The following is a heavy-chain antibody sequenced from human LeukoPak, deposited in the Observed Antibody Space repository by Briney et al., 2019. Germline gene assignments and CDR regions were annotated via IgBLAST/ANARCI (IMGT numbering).Heavy chain of an antibody. CDR1: GFTFSSYG. D-gene: IGHD2-15*01. V-gene: IGHV3-30*18. CDR2: ISYDGSNK. CDR3: AKAKGYSSFDP. Sequence: GGSLRLSCAASGFTFSSYGMHWVRQAPGKGLEWVAVISYDGSNKYYADSVKGRFTISRDNSKNTLYLQMNSLRAEDTAVYYCAKAKGYSSFDPWGQGTLVTVSS. J-gene: IGHJ5*02.